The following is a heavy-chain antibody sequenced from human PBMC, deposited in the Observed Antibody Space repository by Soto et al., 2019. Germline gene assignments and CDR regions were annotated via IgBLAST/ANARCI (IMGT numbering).Heavy chain of an antibody. J-gene: IGHJ6*02. V-gene: IGHV1-3*01. CDR1: GYTFTSYA. CDR3: ARGWSGRPYYGMDV. CDR2: INAGIGNA. D-gene: IGHD3-10*01. Sequence: GASVKVSCKASGYTFTSYAMHWVRQAPGQGLEWMGGINAGIGNAKYSQKFQGRVTITTDESTSTAYMELSSLRSEDTAVYYCARGWSGRPYYGMDVWGQGTTVTVSS.